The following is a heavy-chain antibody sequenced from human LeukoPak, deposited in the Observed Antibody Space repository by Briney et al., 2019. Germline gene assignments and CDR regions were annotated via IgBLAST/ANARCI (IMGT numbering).Heavy chain of an antibody. CDR3: AKWGDYDVLTGYYVSDF. CDR1: GGTFSSYT. CDR2: IIPILGIA. D-gene: IGHD3-9*01. V-gene: IGHV1-69*02. J-gene: IGHJ4*02. Sequence: SVKVSCKASGGTFSSYTISWVRQAPGQGLEWMGRIIPILGIANYAQKFQGRVTITADKSTSTAYMELSSLRSEDTAVYYCAKWGDYDVLTGYYVSDFWGQGTLVTVSS.